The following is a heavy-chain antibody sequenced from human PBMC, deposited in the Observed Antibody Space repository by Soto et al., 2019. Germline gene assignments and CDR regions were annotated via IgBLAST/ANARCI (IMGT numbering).Heavy chain of an antibody. Sequence: PSETLSLTCTVSGYSLSSGSYWAWIRHPPGKGPEWIASIYHGGTTFYNPSLKSRITISVDTSNNQFSLKLTSVTAADTAVYYCASVHVMVVAGSTFDYWGHGTLVTVSS. CDR3: ASVHVMVVAGSTFDY. J-gene: IGHJ4*01. D-gene: IGHD6-19*01. V-gene: IGHV4-38-2*02. CDR1: GYSLSSGSY. CDR2: IYHGGTT.